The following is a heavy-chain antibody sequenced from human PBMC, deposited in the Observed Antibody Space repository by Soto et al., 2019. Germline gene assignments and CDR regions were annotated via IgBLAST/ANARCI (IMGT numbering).Heavy chain of an antibody. CDR1: GYTFTSYY. CDR3: ARDRVDYYDSSGYYSRYFDY. V-gene: IGHV1-46*01. J-gene: IGHJ4*02. CDR2: INPSGGST. Sequence: ASVKVSCKASGYTFTSYYMHWVRQAPGQGLEWMGIINPSGGSTSYAQKFQGRVTMTRDTSTSTVYMELSSLGSEDTAVYYCARDRVDYYDSSGYYSRYFDYWGQGTLVTVSS. D-gene: IGHD3-22*01.